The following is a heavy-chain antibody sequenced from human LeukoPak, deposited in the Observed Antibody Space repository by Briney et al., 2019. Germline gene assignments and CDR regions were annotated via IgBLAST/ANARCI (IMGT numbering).Heavy chain of an antibody. CDR1: GYTFTSYG. V-gene: IGHV1-18*01. D-gene: IGHD6-6*01. CDR3: ARAGRQLDFDY. Sequence: ASVKVSCKASGYTFTSYGISWVRQAPGQGLEWMGWISAYNGNTNYAQKLQGRVTMTRNTSISTAYMELSSLRSEDTAVYYCARAGRQLDFDYWGQGTLVTVSS. CDR2: ISAYNGNT. J-gene: IGHJ4*02.